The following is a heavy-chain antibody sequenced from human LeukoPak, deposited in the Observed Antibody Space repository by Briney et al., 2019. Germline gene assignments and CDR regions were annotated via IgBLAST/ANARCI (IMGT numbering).Heavy chain of an antibody. CDR2: ISGSGGST. Sequence: GGSLRLSCAASGFTFSSYAMSWVRQAPGKGLEWVSAISGSGGSTYYADSVKGRFTISRDNAKNSLYLQMNSLRAEDTAVYYCARDRHIAAAGNYYYYYYMDVWGKGTTVTVSS. CDR3: ARDRHIAAAGNYYYYYYMDV. J-gene: IGHJ6*03. V-gene: IGHV3-23*01. D-gene: IGHD6-13*01. CDR1: GFTFSSYA.